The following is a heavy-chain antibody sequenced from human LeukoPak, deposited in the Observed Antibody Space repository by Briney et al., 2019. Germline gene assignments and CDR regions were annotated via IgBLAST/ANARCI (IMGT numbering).Heavy chain of an antibody. D-gene: IGHD2-8*01. J-gene: IGHJ5*02. CDR2: IIPIFGTA. CDR3: ARIRENCTNGVCYGWFDP. CDR1: GGTFSSYA. Sequence: SVKVSCKASGGTFSSYAISWVRQAPGQGLEWMGGIIPIFGTANYAQKFQGRLTITADKSTSTAYMELSSLRSEDTAVYYCARIRENCTNGVCYGWFDPWGQGTLVTVSS. V-gene: IGHV1-69*06.